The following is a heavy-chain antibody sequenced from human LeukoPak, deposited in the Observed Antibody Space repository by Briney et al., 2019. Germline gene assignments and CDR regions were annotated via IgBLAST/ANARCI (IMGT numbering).Heavy chain of an antibody. Sequence: SETLSLTCTVSGGSISSDYWIWIRQPPGKGLEWIGYIYYSGSTNYNPSLKSRVIISVDTSKNQLSLKLSSVTAADTAVYYCATGYNSPHHMAVWGQGTTVSVSS. CDR1: GGSISSDY. D-gene: IGHD1-14*01. V-gene: IGHV4-59*01. CDR2: IYYSGST. CDR3: ATGYNSPHHMAV. J-gene: IGHJ6*02.